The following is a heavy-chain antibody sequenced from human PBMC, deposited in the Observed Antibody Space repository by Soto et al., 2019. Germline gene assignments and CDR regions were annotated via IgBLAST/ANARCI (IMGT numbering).Heavy chain of an antibody. CDR3: ARAESNGVDYGDYGLDY. Sequence: QVTLKESGPVLVKPTETLTLACTVSGFSLSNARMGVSWIRQPPGKALEWLAHIFSNDEKSYSTSLKSRLTISKDTSKSQVVLTMTNMDPVDTATYYRARAESNGVDYGDYGLDYWGQGTLVTVSS. J-gene: IGHJ4*02. CDR1: GFSLSNARMG. V-gene: IGHV2-26*01. CDR2: IFSNDEK. D-gene: IGHD4-17*01.